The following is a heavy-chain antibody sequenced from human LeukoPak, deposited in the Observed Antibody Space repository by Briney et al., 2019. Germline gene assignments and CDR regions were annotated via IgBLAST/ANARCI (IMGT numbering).Heavy chain of an antibody. CDR3: ARSLAGPFDY. CDR1: GFTFSSYE. Sequence: GGSLRLSCAASGFTFSSYEMNWVRQAPGKGPEWLSYISSGGSTIFYADSVKGRFTISRDNAKNSLYLQMNSLRAEDTAVYYCARSLAGPFDYWGQGTLVTVSS. J-gene: IGHJ4*02. V-gene: IGHV3-48*03. CDR2: ISSGGSTI.